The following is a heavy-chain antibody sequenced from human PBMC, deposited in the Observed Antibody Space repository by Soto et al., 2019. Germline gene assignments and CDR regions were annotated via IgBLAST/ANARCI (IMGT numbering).Heavy chain of an antibody. V-gene: IGHV4-59*01. Sequence: QVQLQESGPGLVKPSETLSLTCTVSGGSISSYYWSWIRQPPGKGLEWIGYIYYSGSTNYNPSLKSRVTISVDTSKNQFSLKLSSVSAADTAVYYCASRYGSAFDIFGQGTMVTVSS. CDR3: ASRYGSAFDI. CDR1: GGSISSYY. D-gene: IGHD3-10*01. CDR2: IYYSGST. J-gene: IGHJ3*02.